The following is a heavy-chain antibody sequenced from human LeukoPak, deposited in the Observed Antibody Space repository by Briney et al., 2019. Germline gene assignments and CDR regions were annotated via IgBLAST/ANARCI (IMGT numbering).Heavy chain of an antibody. Sequence: SETLSLTCTVSGGSISSYYWSWIRQPPGKGLEWIGYIYYSGSTNYNPSLKSRVTISVDTSKNQFSLKLTSVTAADTAVYYCARGDSSGHPAFDYWGQGTLVTVSS. CDR1: GGSISSYY. J-gene: IGHJ4*02. CDR2: IYYSGST. CDR3: ARGDSSGHPAFDY. D-gene: IGHD3-22*01. V-gene: IGHV4-59*01.